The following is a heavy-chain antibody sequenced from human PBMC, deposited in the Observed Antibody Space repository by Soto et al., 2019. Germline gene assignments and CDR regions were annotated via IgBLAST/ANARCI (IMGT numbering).Heavy chain of an antibody. V-gene: IGHV3-30*18. CDR2: ISYDENNK. CDR3: AKGYGSPDMDV. D-gene: IGHD6-13*01. Sequence: GGSLRLSCAASGFTFSNFGLHWVRQAPGKGLEWVAVISYDENNKYYADSVKGRFTISRDNSKNMVDLQMNSLRPEDTAVYYCAKGYGSPDMDVWGKGTTVTVSS. CDR1: GFTFSNFG. J-gene: IGHJ6*03.